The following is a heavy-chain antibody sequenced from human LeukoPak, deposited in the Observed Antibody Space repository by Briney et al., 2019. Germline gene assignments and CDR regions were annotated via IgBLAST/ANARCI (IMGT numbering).Heavy chain of an antibody. CDR2: IYSGGST. CDR1: GFTVSSNY. Sequence: GGSLRLSCVASGFTVSSNYMSWVRQAPGKGLEWVSVIYSGGSTYYADSVKGRFTISRDNSKNTLYLQMNSLRAEDTAVYYCASGSGSYRTPYYYMDVWGTGTTVTVSS. D-gene: IGHD3-10*01. J-gene: IGHJ6*03. V-gene: IGHV3-53*01. CDR3: ASGSGSYRTPYYYMDV.